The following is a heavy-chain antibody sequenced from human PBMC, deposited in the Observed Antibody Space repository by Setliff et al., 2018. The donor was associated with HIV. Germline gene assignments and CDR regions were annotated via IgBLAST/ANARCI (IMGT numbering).Heavy chain of an antibody. J-gene: IGHJ6*03. CDR3: VRWEQDRLDYYYMDV. V-gene: IGHV3-48*01. D-gene: IGHD1-26*01. Sequence: GGSLRLSCADSGFTFTTYSMNWVRQAPGKGLEWVSYISSSSNTIYYADSVKGRFTISRDTSKNTLYLQMNSLRAEDTAVYYCVRWEQDRLDYYYMDVWGKGTSVTVSS. CDR2: ISSSSNTI. CDR1: GFTFTTYS.